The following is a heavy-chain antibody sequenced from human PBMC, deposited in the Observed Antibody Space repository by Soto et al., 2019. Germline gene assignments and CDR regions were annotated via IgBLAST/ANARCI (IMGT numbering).Heavy chain of an antibody. CDR2: LYNTGST. V-gene: IGHV4-59*12. Sequence: SETLSLTCTVSGASISRYYWSWIRQSPGKGLEWIGYLYNTGSTIYNPSLKSRVTISVDTSKNQFSLKLSSVTAADTAVYYCARGRAYYYGSGSSPKTNWFDPWGQGTLVTVSS. J-gene: IGHJ5*02. D-gene: IGHD3-10*01. CDR3: ARGRAYYYGSGSSPKTNWFDP. CDR1: GASISRYY.